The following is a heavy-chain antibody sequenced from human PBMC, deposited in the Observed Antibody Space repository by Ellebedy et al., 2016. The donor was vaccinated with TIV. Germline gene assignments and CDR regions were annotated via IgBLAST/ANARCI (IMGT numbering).Heavy chain of an antibody. D-gene: IGHD6-13*01. J-gene: IGHJ6*02. CDR1: GHTFTSYG. V-gene: IGHV1-18*04. CDR3: AREMGSSSPWGDYGMDV. Sequence: ASVKVSCKASGHTFTSYGISWVRQAPGQGLEWMGWISAYNGNTNYAQKLQGRVTMTTDTSTSTAYMELRSLRSDDTAVYYCAREMGSSSPWGDYGMDVWGQGTTVTVSS. CDR2: ISAYNGNT.